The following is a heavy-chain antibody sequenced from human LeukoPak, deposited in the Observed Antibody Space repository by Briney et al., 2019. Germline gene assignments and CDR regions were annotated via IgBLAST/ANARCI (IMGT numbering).Heavy chain of an antibody. D-gene: IGHD6-6*01. Sequence: PGGSLRLSCAASGFTFSSYSMNWVRQAPGKGREWVSSISSSSSYIYYADSVKGRFTISRDNAKNSLYLQMNSLRAEDTAVYYCARAARPLYYFDYWGQGTLVTVSS. V-gene: IGHV3-21*01. CDR3: ARAARPLYYFDY. J-gene: IGHJ4*02. CDR1: GFTFSSYS. CDR2: ISSSSSYI.